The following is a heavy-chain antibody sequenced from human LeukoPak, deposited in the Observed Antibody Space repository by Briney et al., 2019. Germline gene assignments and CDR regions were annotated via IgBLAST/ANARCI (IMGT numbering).Heavy chain of an antibody. CDR3: ARSRTYGDYGRGLDY. V-gene: IGHV3-74*01. J-gene: IGHJ4*02. D-gene: IGHD4-17*01. CDR1: GFLSNSYW. CDR2: INTDGFST. Sequence: GSLSLSCAASGFLSNSYWMHWVRQPPGKGLVYIACINTDGFSTSYADSVKGRFTISRDNAKNTLYLQMNSLRAEDTAVYYCARSRTYGDYGRGLDYWGQGTLVTVSS.